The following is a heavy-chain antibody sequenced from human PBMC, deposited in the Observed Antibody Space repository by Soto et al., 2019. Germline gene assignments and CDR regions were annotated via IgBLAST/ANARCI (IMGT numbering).Heavy chain of an antibody. Sequence: SETLSLTCSVSGGSISGYYWSWIRQPPGKGLEWIGYIYYSGSTNYNPSLKSRVTISVDTSKNQFSLKLSSVTAADTAVYYCARSHKTYYYAMDVWGQGTTVTVSS. CDR1: GGSISGYY. J-gene: IGHJ6*02. D-gene: IGHD2-15*01. V-gene: IGHV4-59*08. CDR2: IYYSGST. CDR3: ARSHKTYYYAMDV.